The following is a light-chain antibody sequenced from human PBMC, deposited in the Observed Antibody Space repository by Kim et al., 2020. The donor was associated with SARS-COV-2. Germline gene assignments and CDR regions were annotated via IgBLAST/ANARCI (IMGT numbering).Light chain of an antibody. CDR3: QAWDSGTYV. Sequence: SVSPGQTASITCSGDKLGDKYACWYQQRPGQSPALVIYQDNKRPSGIPERFSGSNSGNTATLTISGTQAMDEADYYCQAWDSGTYVFGTGTKVTVL. J-gene: IGLJ1*01. CDR1: KLGDKY. V-gene: IGLV3-1*01. CDR2: QDN.